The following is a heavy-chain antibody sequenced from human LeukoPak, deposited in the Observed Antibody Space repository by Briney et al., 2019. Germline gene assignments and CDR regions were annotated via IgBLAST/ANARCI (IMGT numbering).Heavy chain of an antibody. V-gene: IGHV1-8*01. D-gene: IGHD3-3*01. CDR3: ARGKAYYGFWSGYYTQYFDY. CDR2: MNPNSGNT. J-gene: IGHJ4*02. Sequence: ASVKVSCKASGYTFTSYDINWVRQATGQGLEWMGWMNPNSGNTGYAQKFQGRVTMTRNTSISTAYMELSSLRSEDTAVYYCARGKAYYGFWSGYYTQYFDYWGQGTLVTVSS. CDR1: GYTFTSYD.